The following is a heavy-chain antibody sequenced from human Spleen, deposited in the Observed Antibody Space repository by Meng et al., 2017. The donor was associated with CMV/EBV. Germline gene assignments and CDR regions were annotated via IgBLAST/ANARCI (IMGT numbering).Heavy chain of an antibody. J-gene: IGHJ5*02. Sequence: SETLSLTCAVYGGSFSSYYWGWIRQPPGKGLEWIGSAYYTGSTYYSASLRSRVTISVDTSKNQFSLKLSSVTAADTAVYYCARGINWFDPCGQGTLVTVSS. V-gene: IGHV4-39*07. CDR2: AYYTGST. CDR1: GGSFSSYY. D-gene: IGHD3-10*01. CDR3: ARGINWFDP.